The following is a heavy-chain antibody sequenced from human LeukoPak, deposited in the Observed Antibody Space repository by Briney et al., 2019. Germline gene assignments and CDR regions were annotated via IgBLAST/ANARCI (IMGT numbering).Heavy chain of an antibody. CDR2: IYYSGST. J-gene: IGHJ3*02. Sequence: SETLSLTCAVSGGSISSNSYYWGWIRQPPGKGLEWIGSIYYSGSTYYNPSLKSRVTISVDTSKNQFSLKLSSVTAADTAVYYCARGGLSSAWSSDAFDIWGQGTMVTVSS. CDR3: ARGGLSSAWSSDAFDI. D-gene: IGHD6-19*01. V-gene: IGHV4-39*07. CDR1: GGSISSNSYY.